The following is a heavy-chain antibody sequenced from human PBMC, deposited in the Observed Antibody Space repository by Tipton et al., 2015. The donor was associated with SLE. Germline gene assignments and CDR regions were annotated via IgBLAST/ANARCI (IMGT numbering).Heavy chain of an antibody. J-gene: IGHJ2*01. CDR2: IFYRGTT. V-gene: IGHV4-39*07. CDR1: GGSISSSSYY. Sequence: TLSLTCTVSGGSISSSSYYWGWIRQPPGKGPEWIGSIFYRGTTFYNPSLQSRVTISLDTSKNQFSLKLSSVSAADTAVYYCARANGIVGGQVPYWYFDLWGRGTLVTVSS. D-gene: IGHD1-26*01. CDR3: ARANGIVGGQVPYWYFDL.